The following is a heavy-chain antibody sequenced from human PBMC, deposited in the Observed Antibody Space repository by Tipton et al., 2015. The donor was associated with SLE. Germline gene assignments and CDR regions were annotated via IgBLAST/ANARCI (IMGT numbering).Heavy chain of an antibody. Sequence: TLSPTCTVSGGSISSYYWSWIRQPPGKGLEWIGYIYYSGSTNYNPSPKSRVTISVDTSKNQFSLKLSSVTAADTAVYYCARVPSGLDAFDIWGQGTMVTVSS. V-gene: IGHV4-59*01. CDR3: ARVPSGLDAFDI. D-gene: IGHD6-19*01. J-gene: IGHJ3*02. CDR2: IYYSGST. CDR1: GGSISSYY.